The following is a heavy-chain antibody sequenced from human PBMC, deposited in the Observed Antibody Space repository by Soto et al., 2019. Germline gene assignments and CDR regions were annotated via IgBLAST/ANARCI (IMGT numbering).Heavy chain of an antibody. CDR2: INPSGGST. V-gene: IGHV1-46*01. J-gene: IGHJ4*02. CDR3: ARAVKQQLVPLGY. Sequence: ASVKVSCKASGCTFTSYYMHWVRQAPGQGLEWMGIINPSGGSTSYAQKFQGRVTMTRDTSTSTVYMELSSLGSEDTAVYYCARAVKQQLVPLGYWGQGTLVTVSS. D-gene: IGHD6-13*01. CDR1: GCTFTSYY.